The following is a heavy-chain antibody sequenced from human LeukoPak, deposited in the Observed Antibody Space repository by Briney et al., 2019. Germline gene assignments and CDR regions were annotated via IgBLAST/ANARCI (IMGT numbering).Heavy chain of an antibody. CDR2: IHTCGYT. Sequence: SETLSLTCTVSSGSMRNTYWSWIRQSAGKGLEWIGRIHTCGYTSYNPSLESRVTMSVDTSKNQFSLELTSVTAADTAVYYCARTVYSDFWRALRTKSYYYYMDVWGKGTTVTVS. D-gene: IGHD3-3*01. CDR3: ARTVYSDFWRALRTKSYYYYMDV. CDR1: SGSMRNTY. V-gene: IGHV4-4*07. J-gene: IGHJ6*03.